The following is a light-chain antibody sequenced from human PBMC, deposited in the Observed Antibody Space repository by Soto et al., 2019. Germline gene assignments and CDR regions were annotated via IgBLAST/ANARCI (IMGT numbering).Light chain of an antibody. CDR1: QSVRSN. V-gene: IGKV3-15*01. Sequence: EIVMTQSPATLSVSPGERATLSCRASQSVRSNLAWYQQKPGQAPRLLVYGASTRATGIADRFSGSGSGTEFTLTISSLQSEDVAVYYCQQYNNWPPRTFGQGTKVEIK. CDR3: QQYNNWPPRT. J-gene: IGKJ1*01. CDR2: GAS.